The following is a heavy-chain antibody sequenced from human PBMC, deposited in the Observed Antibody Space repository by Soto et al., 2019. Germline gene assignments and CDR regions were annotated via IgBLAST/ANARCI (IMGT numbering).Heavy chain of an antibody. Sequence: PGGSLRLSCAASGFTFSNAWMNWVRQAPGKGLEWVGRIRSKTDGGTTDYVEPVKGRFTISRDDSQSTVYLQMNSLKTEDTAVYYCATSPGFYDSSTFDYWGPGTLVTVSS. J-gene: IGHJ4*02. D-gene: IGHD3-16*01. V-gene: IGHV3-15*07. CDR1: GFTFSNAW. CDR2: IRSKTDGGTT. CDR3: ATSPGFYDSSTFDY.